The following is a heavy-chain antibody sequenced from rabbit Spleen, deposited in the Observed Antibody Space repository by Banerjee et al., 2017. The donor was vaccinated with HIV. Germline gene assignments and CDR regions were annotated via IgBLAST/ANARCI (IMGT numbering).Heavy chain of an antibody. D-gene: IGHD1-1*01. Sequence: QEQLVESGGGLVKPGGTLTLTCTASGFSFSSIYWICWVRQAPGKGLEWIACIDTGDGDTYYANWAKGRFTISKTSSTTVTLQMTSLTAADTATYFCARDLVTVIGWNFNLWGPGTLVTVS. J-gene: IGHJ4*01. V-gene: IGHV1S45*01. CDR2: IDTGDGDT. CDR1: GFSFSSIYW. CDR3: ARDLVTVIGWNFNL.